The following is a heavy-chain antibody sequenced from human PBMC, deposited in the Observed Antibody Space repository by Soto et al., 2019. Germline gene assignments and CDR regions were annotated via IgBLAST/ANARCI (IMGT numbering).Heavy chain of an antibody. J-gene: IGHJ4*02. Sequence: QVHLVESGGGVVQPGRSLRLSCAASGFIFSDYALNWVRQAPGKGLEWVAVVSSDGSNTFYADSVKGRFSISRDNSKNILYLQMNSLTPEDTAVYYCAGIMGVNPDWGQGTGVTVSS. D-gene: IGHD3-10*01. CDR1: GFIFSDYA. V-gene: IGHV3-30-3*01. CDR3: AGIMGVNPD. CDR2: VSSDGSNT.